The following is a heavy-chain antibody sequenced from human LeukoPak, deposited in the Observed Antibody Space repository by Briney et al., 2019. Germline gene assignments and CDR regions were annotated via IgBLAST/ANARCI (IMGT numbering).Heavy chain of an antibody. CDR1: GFTFSSYS. D-gene: IGHD1-26*01. J-gene: IGHJ3*02. CDR3: ARVIGWDEPFDI. V-gene: IGHV3-21*01. Sequence: GGTLRLSCAASGFTFSSYSMNWVRQAPGKGLEWVSSISSSSSYIYYADSVKGRFTISRDNAKNSLYLQMNSLRAEDTAVYYCARVIGWDEPFDIWGQGTMVTVSS. CDR2: ISSSSSYI.